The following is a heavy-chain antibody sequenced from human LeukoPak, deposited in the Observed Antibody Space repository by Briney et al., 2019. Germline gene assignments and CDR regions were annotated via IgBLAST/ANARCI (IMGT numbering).Heavy chain of an antibody. CDR1: GFTFSGSW. V-gene: IGHV3-74*01. D-gene: IGHD4-11*01. J-gene: IGHJ5*02. CDR3: ARDHSPGWFDP. CDR2: ISGDGGTT. Sequence: PGESLRLSCAASGFTFSGSWMHWVRQAPGKALVWVSRISGDGGTTAFADSVEGRFTISRDNAKNTLYLQMNSLRAEDTAVYYCARDHSPGWFDPWGQGTLVT.